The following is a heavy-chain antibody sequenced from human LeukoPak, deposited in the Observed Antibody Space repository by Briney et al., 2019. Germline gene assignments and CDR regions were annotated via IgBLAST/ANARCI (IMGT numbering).Heavy chain of an antibody. Sequence: GESLKISCKGSGDSFTSYWIGWVRQMPGKGLEWMGIIYPGDSDTRYSPSFQGQVTISADKSISTAYLQWSSLKASDTAMYYCATETSRYCSSTSCFPDYWGQGTLVTVSS. J-gene: IGHJ4*02. CDR3: ATETSRYCSSTSCFPDY. CDR1: GDSFTSYW. CDR2: IYPGDSDT. D-gene: IGHD2-2*01. V-gene: IGHV5-51*01.